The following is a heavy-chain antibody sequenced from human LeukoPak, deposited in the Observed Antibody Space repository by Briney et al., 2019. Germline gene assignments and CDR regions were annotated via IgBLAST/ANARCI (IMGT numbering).Heavy chain of an antibody. Sequence: PGGSLGLSCAASGFTFSSHAMHWVRQAPGKGLEWVAVISYDGSNKYYADSVKGRFTISRDNSKNTLYLQMNSLRAEDTAVYYCAKDLNDLGLLVYAHFDSWGQGTLVTVSS. V-gene: IGHV3-30-3*01. CDR1: GFTFSSHA. CDR3: AKDLNDLGLLVYAHFDS. J-gene: IGHJ4*02. CDR2: ISYDGSNK. D-gene: IGHD2-8*01.